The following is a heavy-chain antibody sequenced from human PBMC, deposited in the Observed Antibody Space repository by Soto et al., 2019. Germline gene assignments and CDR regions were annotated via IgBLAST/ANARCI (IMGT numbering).Heavy chain of an antibody. Sequence: SETLSLTCAVYGGSFSGYYLSWIRQPPGKGLEWIGEINHSGSTNYNPSLKSRVTISVDTSKNQFSLKLSSVTAADTAVYYCARGGQQLVLGYWGQGTLVTVSS. CDR3: ARGGQQLVLGY. CDR2: INHSGST. V-gene: IGHV4-34*01. CDR1: GGSFSGYY. D-gene: IGHD6-13*01. J-gene: IGHJ4*02.